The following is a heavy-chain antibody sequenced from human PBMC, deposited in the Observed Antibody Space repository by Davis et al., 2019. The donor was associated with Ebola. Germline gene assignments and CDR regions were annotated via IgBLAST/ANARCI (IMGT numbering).Heavy chain of an antibody. D-gene: IGHD4-11*01. CDR1: GGTFSSYA. CDR3: ARDENSNYGFYYYGMDV. Sequence: AASVKVSCKASGGTFSSYAISWVRQAPGQGLEWMGGIIPIFGTANYAQKFQGRVTITADESTSTAYMELSSLRSDDTAVYYCARDENSNYGFYYYGMDVWGQGTTVTASS. V-gene: IGHV1-69*13. CDR2: IIPIFGTA. J-gene: IGHJ6*02.